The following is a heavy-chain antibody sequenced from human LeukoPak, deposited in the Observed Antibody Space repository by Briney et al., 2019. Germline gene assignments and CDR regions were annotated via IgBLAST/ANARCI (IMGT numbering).Heavy chain of an antibody. J-gene: IGHJ5*02. CDR3: ARGRRLFMIFGGSFDP. CDR2: VYNSGST. CDR1: GGSISSDY. Sequence: KPSETQSLTCTVSGGSISSDYRSWIRQPPGKRLEWIGYVYNSGSTNYNPSLKSRVTISIDTSKNQFSLKLSSVTAADTAVYYCARGRRLFMIFGGSFDPWGQGTLVTVSS. V-gene: IGHV4-59*01. D-gene: IGHD3/OR15-3a*01.